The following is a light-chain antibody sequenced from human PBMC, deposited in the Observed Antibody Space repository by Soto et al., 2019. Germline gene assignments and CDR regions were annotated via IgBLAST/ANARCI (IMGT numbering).Light chain of an antibody. V-gene: IGKV3-11*01. CDR2: LTS. CDR1: QAVNTR. CDR3: HQRQSWPRT. J-gene: IGKJ1*01. Sequence: ILLTQSPATLSSFPGERATLSCRASQAVNTRLAWYQHKPGQAPRLLIYLTSNRDTGIPARFSGSGSGTDFTLPLSRLEPEDSAVYYCHQRQSWPRTFGQGTKVDI.